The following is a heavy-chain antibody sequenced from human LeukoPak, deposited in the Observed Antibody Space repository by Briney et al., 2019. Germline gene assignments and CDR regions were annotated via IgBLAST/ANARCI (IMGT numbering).Heavy chain of an antibody. D-gene: IGHD3-16*01. CDR1: GFSFGSYW. CDR2: INSDGSGA. Sequence: PGGSLRLSCAASGFSFGSYWMHWVRQAPGKGLVWVSRINSDGSGANYADSVKGRFTISRDNAKNTLYLQMNSLSAEDTAVDYCARYYVWFGLDYGGQGTLVTVSS. V-gene: IGHV3-74*01. CDR3: ARYYVWFGLDY. J-gene: IGHJ4*02.